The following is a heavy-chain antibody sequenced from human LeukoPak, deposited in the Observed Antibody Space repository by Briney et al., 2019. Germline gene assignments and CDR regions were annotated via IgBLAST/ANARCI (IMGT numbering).Heavy chain of an antibody. J-gene: IGHJ6*03. CDR1: GGTFSSYA. Sequence: GASVKVSCKASGGTFSSYAISWVRQAPGQGLEWMGGIIPIFGTANYAQMFQGRVTITTDESTSTAYMELSSLRSEDTAVYYCSRSIGGATILIGAGNGYYYMDVRGKGTTVTVSS. CDR3: SRSIGGATILIGAGNGYYYMDV. CDR2: IIPIFGTA. V-gene: IGHV1-69*05. D-gene: IGHD1-26*01.